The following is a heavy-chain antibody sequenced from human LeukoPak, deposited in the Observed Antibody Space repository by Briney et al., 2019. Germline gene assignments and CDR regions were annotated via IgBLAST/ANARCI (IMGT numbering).Heavy chain of an antibody. J-gene: IGHJ4*02. CDR2: IKEDGSED. CDR3: ARDADGYED. Sequence: HPGGSLRLSCAASGFTFSSYAMHWVRQAPGKGLEWVANIKEDGSEDYYADSVKGRFAISKDNAKNSLYLQMNSLRAEDTAMYYCARDADGYEDWGQGTLVTVSS. D-gene: IGHD5-18*01. V-gene: IGHV3-7*01. CDR1: GFTFSSYA.